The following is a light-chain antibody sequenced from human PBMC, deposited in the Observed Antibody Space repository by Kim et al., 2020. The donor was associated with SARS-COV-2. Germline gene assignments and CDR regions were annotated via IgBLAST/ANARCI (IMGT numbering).Light chain of an antibody. CDR2: AAS. CDR1: QGISSY. J-gene: IGKJ1*01. CDR3: QQLNSYPPT. Sequence: IQLTQSPSSLSASVGDRVTITCRASQGISSYLAWYQQKPGKAPKLLIYAASTLQSGVPSRFSGSGSGTDFTLTISSLQPEDSATYYCQQLNSYPPTFGQGTKVDIK. V-gene: IGKV1-9*01.